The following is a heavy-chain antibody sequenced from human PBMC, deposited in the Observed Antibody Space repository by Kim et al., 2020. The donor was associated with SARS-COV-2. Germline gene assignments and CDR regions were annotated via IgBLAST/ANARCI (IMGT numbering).Heavy chain of an antibody. CDR2: IYSGGIT. CDR3: ARQLGPTLNY. D-gene: IGHD1-26*01. V-gene: IGHV3-53*04. CDR1: GFTVSDYR. Sequence: GGSLRLSCAASGFTVSDYRMSWVRQSPGKGLEWVSVIYSGGITYYADSAKGRFTISRHNSGNTVYLRMNSLRAEDTAVYYCARQLGPTLNYWGQGTLVTVSS. J-gene: IGHJ4*02.